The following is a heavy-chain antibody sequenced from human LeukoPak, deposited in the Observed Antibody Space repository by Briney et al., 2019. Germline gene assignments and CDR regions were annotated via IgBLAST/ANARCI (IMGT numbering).Heavy chain of an antibody. D-gene: IGHD1-26*01. CDR2: IYWNEDK. Sequence: SGPTLGNPTETLTLTCTFSGFSLTTNGVGVGWIHQTPEKALECLAFIYWNEDKRYSPSLKSRLTITRDTSKHQVVLTMTNMHPVVTATYLCSLTGPPRESNWFHPWGQGPRVTVSS. J-gene: IGHJ5*02. V-gene: IGHV2-5*01. CDR1: GFSLTTNGVG. CDR3: SLTGPPRESNWFHP.